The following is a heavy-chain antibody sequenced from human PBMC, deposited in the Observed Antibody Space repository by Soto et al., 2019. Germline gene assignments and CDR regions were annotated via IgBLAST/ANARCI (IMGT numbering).Heavy chain of an antibody. V-gene: IGHV3-11*01. Sequence: GGSLRLSCAASGFTFSDYYMSWIRQAPGKGLEWVSYISSSGSTIYYADSVKGRFTISRDNAKNSLYLQMNSLRAEDTAVYYYARDESIAVAGMSYFDYWGQGTLVTAS. J-gene: IGHJ4*02. D-gene: IGHD6-19*01. CDR1: GFTFSDYY. CDR3: ARDESIAVAGMSYFDY. CDR2: ISSSGSTI.